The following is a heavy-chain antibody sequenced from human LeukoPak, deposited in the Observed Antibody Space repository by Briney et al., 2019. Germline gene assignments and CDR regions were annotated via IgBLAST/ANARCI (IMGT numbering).Heavy chain of an antibody. J-gene: IGHJ6*03. D-gene: IGHD3/OR15-3a*01. CDR2: IKIDGGEK. CDR3: ARGGLAAANYYYYMDV. CDR1: GFTFSSHW. Sequence: GGSLRLSCAASGFTFSSHWMTWVRQAPGKGLEWVANIKIDGGEKFYVDSVKGRFTISRDNAKNSLYLQMNSLRAEDTPVYYCARGGLAAANYYYYMDVWGKGTTVTVSS. V-gene: IGHV3-7*01.